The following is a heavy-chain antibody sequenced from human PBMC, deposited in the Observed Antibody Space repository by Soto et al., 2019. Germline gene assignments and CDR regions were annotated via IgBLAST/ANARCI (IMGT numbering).Heavy chain of an antibody. D-gene: IGHD3-10*01. V-gene: IGHV3-30-3*01. CDR2: ISYDGSNK. Sequence: GGSLRLSCAASGFTFSSYAMHWVRQAPGKGLEWVAVISYDGSNKYYADSVKGRFTISRDNSKNTLYLQMNSLRAEDTAVYYCARDLGFGELFSEDYYYYGMDVWGQGTTVTVSS. CDR1: GFTFSSYA. J-gene: IGHJ6*02. CDR3: ARDLGFGELFSEDYYYYGMDV.